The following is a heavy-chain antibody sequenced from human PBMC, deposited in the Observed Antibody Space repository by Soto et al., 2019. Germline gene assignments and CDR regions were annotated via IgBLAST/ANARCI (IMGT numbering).Heavy chain of an antibody. Sequence: SVKVSCKASGGTFSSYAISWVRQAPGQGLEWMGEIIPIFGTANYAQKFQGRVTITADESTSTAYMELSSLRSEDTAVYYCASVETQRYYYGMDVWGQGTTVTVSS. D-gene: IGHD2-15*01. CDR1: GGTFSSYA. CDR2: IIPIFGTA. CDR3: ASVETQRYYYGMDV. J-gene: IGHJ6*02. V-gene: IGHV1-69*13.